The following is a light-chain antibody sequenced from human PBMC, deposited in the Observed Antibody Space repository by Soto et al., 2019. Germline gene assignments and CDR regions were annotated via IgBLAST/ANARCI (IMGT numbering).Light chain of an antibody. CDR2: DVS. V-gene: IGLV2-23*02. J-gene: IGLJ2*01. CDR3: CSYAGISTFVV. Sequence: QSVLTQPASVSGSPGQSITISCTGTSSDVGTYNLVSWYQQHPGKAPKLMIYDVSKRPSGVPNRFSGSKSGNTASLTISGLQAEDEADYYCCSYAGISTFVVFGGGTKVTVL. CDR1: SSDVGTYNL.